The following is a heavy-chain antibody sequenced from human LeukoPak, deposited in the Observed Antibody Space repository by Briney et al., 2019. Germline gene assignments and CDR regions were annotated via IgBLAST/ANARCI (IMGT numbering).Heavy chain of an antibody. CDR3: ARGFLVPAAIDEYYFDY. D-gene: IGHD2-2*02. J-gene: IGHJ4*02. CDR2: IYNGGST. V-gene: IGHV3-53*04. CDR1: GFTVSSNY. Sequence: GGSLRLSCAASGFTVSSNYMSWVRQAPGKGLEWVSVIYNGGSTYYADSVKGRFTITRHNSKNTLYLQMNSLRAEDTAVYYCARGFLVPAAIDEYYFDYWGQGTLVTVSS.